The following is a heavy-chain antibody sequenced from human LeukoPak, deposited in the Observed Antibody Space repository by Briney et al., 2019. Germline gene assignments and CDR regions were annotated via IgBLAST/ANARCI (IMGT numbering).Heavy chain of an antibody. CDR1: GFTVSSNY. Sequence: QAGGSLRLSCAASGFTVSSNYVSWVRQAPGKGLEWVSVIYSGGSTYYADSVKGRFTISRDNSKNTLYLQMNSLRAEDTAVYYCARDTYMVRGVISRAFDIWGQGTMVTVSS. D-gene: IGHD3-10*01. CDR2: IYSGGST. V-gene: IGHV3-66*01. CDR3: ARDTYMVRGVISRAFDI. J-gene: IGHJ3*02.